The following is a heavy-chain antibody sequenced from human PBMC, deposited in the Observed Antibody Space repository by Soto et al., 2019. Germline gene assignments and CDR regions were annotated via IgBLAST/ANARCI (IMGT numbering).Heavy chain of an antibody. J-gene: IGHJ4*02. CDR3: ARSQTTMTSYAY. V-gene: IGHV4-30-2*01. Sequence: QLQLQESGSGLVKPSQTLSLTCAVSGGSISSGGYSWSWIRQPPGKGLEWIGYIYHSGSTYYNPSLKSRVTMSVDRSKNQFSLTLSSVQAADSAVYYCARSQTTMTSYAYWGQGTLVTVSS. CDR2: IYHSGST. CDR1: GGSISSGGYS. D-gene: IGHD4-17*01.